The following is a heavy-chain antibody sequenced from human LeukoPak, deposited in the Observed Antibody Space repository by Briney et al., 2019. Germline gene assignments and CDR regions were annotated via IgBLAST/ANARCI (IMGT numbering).Heavy chain of an antibody. CDR2: ISAYNGDT. J-gene: IGHJ6*02. V-gene: IGHV1-18*01. CDR3: ARDYCSGGSCYLTFRNYYYYGMDA. Sequence: ASVKVSCKASGYTFTSYGISWVRQAPGQGLEWMGWISAYNGDTNYAQKLQGRVTMTTDTSTSTAYMELRGLRSDDTAVYYCARDYCSGGSCYLTFRNYYYYGMDAWGQGTTVTVSS. D-gene: IGHD2-15*01. CDR1: GYTFTSYG.